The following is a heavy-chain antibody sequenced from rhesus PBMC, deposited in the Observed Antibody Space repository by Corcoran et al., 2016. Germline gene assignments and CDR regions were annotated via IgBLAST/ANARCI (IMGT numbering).Heavy chain of an antibody. Sequence: QVTLKESGPALVKPTQTLTLTCTFSGFSISTSGTGVGWIGQPPGTALEWLASIYWNDSKYYSTSLKSRLTISKDTSKNQVVLTMTNMDPVDTATYYCARVSMWAYSGSGSYFDYWGQGVLVTVSS. D-gene: IGHD6-25*01. CDR1: GFSISTSGTG. V-gene: IGHV2-95*01. CDR3: ARVSMWAYSGSGSYFDY. J-gene: IGHJ4*01. CDR2: IYWNDSK.